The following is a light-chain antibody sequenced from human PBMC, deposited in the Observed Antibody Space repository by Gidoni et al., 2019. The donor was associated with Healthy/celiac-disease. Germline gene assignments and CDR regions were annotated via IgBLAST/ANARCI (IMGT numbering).Light chain of an antibody. CDR1: QSVSSSY. CDR2: GAS. J-gene: IGKJ5*01. CDR3: QQYGSLSIT. V-gene: IGKV3-20*01. Sequence: RASQSVSSSYLAWYQQKPGQAPRLLIYGASSRATGIPDRFSGSGSGTDFTLTISRLEPEDFAVYYCQQYGSLSITFXXXTRLEIK.